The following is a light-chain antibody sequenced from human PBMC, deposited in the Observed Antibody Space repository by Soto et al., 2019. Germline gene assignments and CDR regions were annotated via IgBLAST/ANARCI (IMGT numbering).Light chain of an antibody. CDR3: ETWDSNTHAV. CDR2: LESSGSY. V-gene: IGLV4-60*02. J-gene: IGLJ7*01. Sequence: QLVLTQSSSASASLGSSVKLTCTLSSGHSSYIIAWHQQQPGKAPRYLMKLESSGSYNKGSGVPDRFSGSSSGADRYLTISNLQFEDEADYYCETWDSNTHAVFGGGTQLTVL. CDR1: SGHSSYI.